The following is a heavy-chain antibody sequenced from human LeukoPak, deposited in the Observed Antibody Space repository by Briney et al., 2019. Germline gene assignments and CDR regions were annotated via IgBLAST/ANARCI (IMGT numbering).Heavy chain of an antibody. Sequence: ASVKVSCKTSGYTFTSLDINWVRQASGQGLEWMGWMNTHSGNTGYAQQFQGRVTITRNTSISTAYMELSSLRSEDTAVYYCARTNSGHDSGLTAFDYWGQGTLVTVSS. CDR3: ARTNSGHDSGLTAFDY. D-gene: IGHD5-12*01. J-gene: IGHJ4*02. CDR2: MNTHSGNT. V-gene: IGHV1-8*03. CDR1: GYTFTSLD.